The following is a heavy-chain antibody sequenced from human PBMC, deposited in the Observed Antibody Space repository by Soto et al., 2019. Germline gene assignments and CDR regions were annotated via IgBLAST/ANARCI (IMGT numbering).Heavy chain of an antibody. CDR3: ARHWGYSGYDGFDY. CDR2: IHNSGST. V-gene: IGHV4-59*08. J-gene: IGHJ4*02. CDR1: FGSISGYS. D-gene: IGHD5-12*01. Sequence: PSETLSLTCIVSFGSISGYSWSWIRQPPGKGLEWIGYIHNSGSTNYNPSLKSRVTISVDTSRKQFSLRLSSVTAADTAVYYCARHWGYSGYDGFDYWGQGTLVTVSS.